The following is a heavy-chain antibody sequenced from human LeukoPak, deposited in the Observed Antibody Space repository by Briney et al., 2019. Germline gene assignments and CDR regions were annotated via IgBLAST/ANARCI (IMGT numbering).Heavy chain of an antibody. Sequence: PSETLSLTCAVSGGSISSGGYSWSWIRQPPGKGLEWVGRIYTSGSTNYNPSLKSRVTMSVDTSKNQFSLKLSSVTAADTAVYYCARTYLLRFAFDIWGQGTMVTVSS. CDR2: IYTSGST. V-gene: IGHV4-61*02. CDR3: ARTYLLRFAFDI. CDR1: GGSISSGGYS. D-gene: IGHD3-16*01. J-gene: IGHJ3*02.